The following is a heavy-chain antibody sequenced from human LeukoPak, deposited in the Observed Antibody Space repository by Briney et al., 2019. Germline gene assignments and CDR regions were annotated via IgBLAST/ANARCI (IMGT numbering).Heavy chain of an antibody. CDR1: GGTFSSYA. CDR3: AREDSIAAQRVYDAFDI. Sequence: SVKVSCKASGGTFSSYAISWVRQAPGQGLEWMGGIIPIFGTANYAQKFQGRVTITADESTSTAYMELSSLRSEDTAVYYCAREDSIAAQRVYDAFDIWGQGTMVTVSS. CDR2: IIPIFGTA. D-gene: IGHD6-6*01. V-gene: IGHV1-69*13. J-gene: IGHJ3*02.